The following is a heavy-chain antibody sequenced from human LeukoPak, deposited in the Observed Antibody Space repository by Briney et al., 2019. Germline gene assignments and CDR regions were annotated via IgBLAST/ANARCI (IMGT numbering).Heavy chain of an antibody. CDR2: IYWNDDK. D-gene: IGHD6-6*01. CDR1: GFSLSTSGVG. V-gene: IGHV2-5*01. CDR3: AHSIGYSSSSGWFDP. Sequence: SGPTLVKPTQTLTPTCTFSGFSLSTSGVGVGWIRQPPGKALEWLALIYWNDDKRYSPSLKSRLTITKDTSKNQVVLTMTNMDPVDTATYYCAHSIGYSSSSGWFDPWGQGTLVTVSS. J-gene: IGHJ5*02.